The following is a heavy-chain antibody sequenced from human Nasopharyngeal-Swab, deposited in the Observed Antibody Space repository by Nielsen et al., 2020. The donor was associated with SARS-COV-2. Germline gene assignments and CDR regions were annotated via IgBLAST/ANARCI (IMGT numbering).Heavy chain of an antibody. CDR3: AGAYCGGDCYIAFDI. Sequence: GESLKISCAASGFTFSSYAMSWVRQAPGKGLEWVSIISGSGDTIYYADSVKGRFTISRDNAKNSLYLQMNSLRAEDTAVYYCAGAYCGGDCYIAFDIWGQGTMVTVSS. CDR2: ISGSGDTI. CDR1: GFTFSSYA. D-gene: IGHD2-21*02. J-gene: IGHJ3*02. V-gene: IGHV3-23*01.